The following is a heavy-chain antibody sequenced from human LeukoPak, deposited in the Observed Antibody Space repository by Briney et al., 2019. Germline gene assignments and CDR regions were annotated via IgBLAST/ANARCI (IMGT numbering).Heavy chain of an antibody. V-gene: IGHV1-2*02. J-gene: IGHJ3*02. D-gene: IGHD4-17*01. Sequence: GASVKVSCKASGYTFTGYYMHWVRQAPGQGLEWMGWINPNSGGTNYAQKFQGRVTMTRDTSISTAYMELSRLRSDDTAVYYCARDQGAYGDYPGDAFDIWGQGTMVTVSS. CDR2: INPNSGGT. CDR1: GYTFTGYY. CDR3: ARDQGAYGDYPGDAFDI.